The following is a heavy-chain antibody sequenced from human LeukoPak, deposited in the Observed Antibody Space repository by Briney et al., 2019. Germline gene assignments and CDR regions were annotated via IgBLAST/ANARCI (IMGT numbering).Heavy chain of an antibody. V-gene: IGHV3-74*01. CDR2: INTDGSST. Sequence: GGSLRLSCAASGFTFSSYWMHWVRQAPGKGLVWVSRINTDGSSTSYADSVKGRFTISRDNAKNTLYLQMNSLRAEDTAVYYCASISPREYQLLIKDYWGQGTLVTVSS. CDR1: GFTFSSYW. J-gene: IGHJ4*02. D-gene: IGHD2-2*01. CDR3: ASISPREYQLLIKDY.